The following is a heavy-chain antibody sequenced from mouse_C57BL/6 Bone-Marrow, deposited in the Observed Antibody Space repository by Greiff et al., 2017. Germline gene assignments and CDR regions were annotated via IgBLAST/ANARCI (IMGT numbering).Heavy chain of an antibody. CDR3: ERFAWGRYALDY. CDR1: GYTFTNYW. J-gene: IGHJ4*01. CDR2: IYPGGGST. V-gene: IGHV1-63*01. Sequence: VQLQQSGAELVRPGTSVKMSCKASGYTFTNYWIGWAKQRPGHGLEWIGDIYPGGGSTNYNEKFKGKATLTADTSSSTAYMQFSSLTSEDSAISYCERFAWGRYALDYWGQGTSVTVSS.